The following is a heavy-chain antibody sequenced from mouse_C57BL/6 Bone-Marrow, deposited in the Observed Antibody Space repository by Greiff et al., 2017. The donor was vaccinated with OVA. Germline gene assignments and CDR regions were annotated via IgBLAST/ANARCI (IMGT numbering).Heavy chain of an antibody. CDR1: GFTFSSYG. CDR3: ARHPYGSSYWYFDV. V-gene: IGHV5-6*01. CDR2: ISSGGSYT. D-gene: IGHD1-1*01. Sequence: EVKLVESGGDLVKPGGSLKLSCAASGFTFSSYGMSWVRQTPDKRLEWVATISSGGSYTYYPDSVKGRCTISRDNAKNTLYLQMSSLKSEDTAMYYCARHPYGSSYWYFDVWGTGTTVTVSS. J-gene: IGHJ1*03.